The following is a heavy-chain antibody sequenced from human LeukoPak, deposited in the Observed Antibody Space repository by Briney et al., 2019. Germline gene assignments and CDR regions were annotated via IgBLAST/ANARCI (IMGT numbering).Heavy chain of an antibody. CDR3: ARAPYYDNAFDI. D-gene: IGHD3-22*01. Sequence: NPSETLSLTCAVSGGSISSGGYSWSWIRQPPGKGLEWVGYIYYSGSTYYNPSLKSRVTISVDTSKNQFSLKLSSVTAADTAVYYCARAPYYDNAFDIWGQGTMVTVSS. J-gene: IGHJ3*02. V-gene: IGHV4-30-4*07. CDR1: GGSISSGGYS. CDR2: IYYSGST.